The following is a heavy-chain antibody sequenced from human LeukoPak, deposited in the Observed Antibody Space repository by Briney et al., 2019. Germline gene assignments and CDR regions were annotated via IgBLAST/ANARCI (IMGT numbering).Heavy chain of an antibody. CDR3: ARRDTAMVTFLDY. V-gene: IGHV4-59*01. Sequence: SETLSLTCTVSGGSISSYYWSWIRQPPGKGLEWIGYIYYSGSTNYNPSLKSRVTISVDTSKNQFSLKLSSVTAADTAVYYCARRDTAMVTFLDYWGQGTLVTVSS. CDR2: IYYSGST. CDR1: GGSISSYY. J-gene: IGHJ4*02. D-gene: IGHD5-18*01.